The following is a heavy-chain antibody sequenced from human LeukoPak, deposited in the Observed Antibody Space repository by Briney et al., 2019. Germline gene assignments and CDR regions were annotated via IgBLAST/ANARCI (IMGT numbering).Heavy chain of an antibody. CDR3: ARDKDYYDSSGGPFNY. CDR2: ISYDGSNK. CDR1: GFTFSSYA. J-gene: IGHJ4*02. V-gene: IGHV3-30-3*01. D-gene: IGHD3-22*01. Sequence: TGGSLRLSCAASGFTFSSYAMHWVRRAPGKGLEWVAVISYDGSNKYYADSVKGRFTISRDNSKNTLYLQMNSLRAEDTAVYYCARDKDYYDSSGGPFNYWGQGTLVTVSS.